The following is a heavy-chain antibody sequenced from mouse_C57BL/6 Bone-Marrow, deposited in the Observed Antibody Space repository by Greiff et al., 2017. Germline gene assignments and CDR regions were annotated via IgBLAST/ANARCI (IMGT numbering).Heavy chain of an antibody. CDR3: ARSGITTVVDPFDY. J-gene: IGHJ2*01. CDR1: GYTFTSYW. D-gene: IGHD1-1*01. CDR2: INPSNGGT. V-gene: IGHV1-53*01. Sequence: QVQLQQPGTELVKPGASVKLSCKASGYTFTSYWMHWVKQRPGQGLEWIGNINPSNGGTNYNEKFKSKATLTVDKSSSTAYMQLSSLTSADSAVYYCARSGITTVVDPFDYWGQGTTLTVSS.